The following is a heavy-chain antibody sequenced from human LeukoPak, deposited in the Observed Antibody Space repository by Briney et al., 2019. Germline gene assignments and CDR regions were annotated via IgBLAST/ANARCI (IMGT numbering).Heavy chain of an antibody. J-gene: IGHJ6*04. D-gene: IGHD2-2*01. CDR2: ISSSGSTI. CDR3: ARRGVPAAIRYYYYGMDV. Sequence: GGSLRLSCAASGFTFSSYEMNWVRHAPGKGLEWVSYISSSGSTIYYADSVKGRFTISRDNAKNSLYLQMNSLTAEDTAVYYCARRGVPAAIRYYYYGMDVWGKGTTVTVSS. CDR1: GFTFSSYE. V-gene: IGHV3-48*03.